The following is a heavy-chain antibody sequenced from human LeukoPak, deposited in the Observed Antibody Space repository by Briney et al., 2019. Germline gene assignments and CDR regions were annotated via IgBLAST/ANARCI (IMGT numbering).Heavy chain of an antibody. V-gene: IGHV3-66*03. CDR3: ARLTPDYYGSGTQRDY. CDR1: GFTVSSNS. CDR2: IYSDNT. D-gene: IGHD3-10*01. Sequence: AGGSLRLSCTVSGFTVSSNSMSWVRQAPGKGLEGVAFIYSDNTHYSDSVKGRFTISRDNSKNTLYLQMGSLRADDMAVYYCARLTPDYYGSGTQRDYWGQGTLVTVSS. J-gene: IGHJ4*02.